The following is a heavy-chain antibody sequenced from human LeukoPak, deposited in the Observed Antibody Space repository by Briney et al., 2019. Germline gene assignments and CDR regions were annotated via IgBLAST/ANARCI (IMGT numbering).Heavy chain of an antibody. CDR1: GFTFSSYN. CDR2: ISSSSSYI. V-gene: IGHV3-21*01. D-gene: IGHD5-12*01. J-gene: IGHJ6*03. CDR3: ARDVAPASAYYYYMDV. Sequence: GGSLRLSCAASGFTFSSYNMSWVRQAPGKWLEWVSSISSSSSYIYYADSMKGRFTISRDNAKNSLYLQMNSLRAEDTAVYYCARDVAPASAYYYYMDVWGKGTTVTVSS.